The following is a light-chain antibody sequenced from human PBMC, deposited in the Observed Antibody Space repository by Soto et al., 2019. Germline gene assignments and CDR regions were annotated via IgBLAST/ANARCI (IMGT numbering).Light chain of an antibody. CDR1: SSNIGRNY. CDR2: WNN. Sequence: QSVLTQPPSASGTPGQRVTISCSGSSSNIGRNYVSWYQQLPGTAPKLLIYWNNQRPSGVSDRFSGSKSGTSASLAISGLRSEDEANYYCAAWDDKLYVVFGGGTKVTVL. J-gene: IGLJ2*01. V-gene: IGLV1-47*01. CDR3: AAWDDKLYVV.